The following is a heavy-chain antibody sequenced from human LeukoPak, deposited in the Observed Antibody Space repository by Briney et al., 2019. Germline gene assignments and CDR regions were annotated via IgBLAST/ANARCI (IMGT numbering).Heavy chain of an antibody. CDR1: GYTFTGYY. D-gene: IGHD2-2*01. J-gene: IGHJ3*02. Sequence: ASVKVSFKASGYTFTGYYMHWVRQGPGQGLEWMGWINPNSGGTNYAQKFQGRVTMTRDTSISTAYMELSRLRSDDTAVYYCARATYPKDAFDIWGQGTMVTVSS. CDR3: ARATYPKDAFDI. CDR2: INPNSGGT. V-gene: IGHV1-2*02.